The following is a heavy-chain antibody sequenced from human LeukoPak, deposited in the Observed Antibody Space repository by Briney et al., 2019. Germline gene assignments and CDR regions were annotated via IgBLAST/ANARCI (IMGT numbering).Heavy chain of an antibody. D-gene: IGHD5-18*01. Sequence: ASVKVSCKASGYTFTSYDINWVRQATGQGLEWMGWMNPNSGNTGYAQKFQGRVTMTRNTSISTAYVELSSLRSEDTAVYYCARGRRYSYGIQGIDYWGQGTLVTVSS. CDR2: MNPNSGNT. CDR3: ARGRRYSYGIQGIDY. CDR1: GYTFTSYD. V-gene: IGHV1-8*01. J-gene: IGHJ4*02.